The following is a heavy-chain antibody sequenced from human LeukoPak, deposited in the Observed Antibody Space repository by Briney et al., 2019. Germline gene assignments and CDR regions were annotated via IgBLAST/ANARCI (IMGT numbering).Heavy chain of an antibody. V-gene: IGHV4-34*01. CDR3: ARVIAYYDFWSGPERPDYYYYMDV. CDR2: INHSGST. J-gene: IGHJ6*03. D-gene: IGHD3-3*01. Sequence: SETLSLTRAVYGGSFSGYYWSWIRQPPGKGLEWIGEINHSGSTNYNPSLKSRVTISVDTSKNQFSLKLSSVTAADTAVYYCARVIAYYDFWSGPERPDYYYYMDVWGKGTTVTVSS. CDR1: GGSFSGYY.